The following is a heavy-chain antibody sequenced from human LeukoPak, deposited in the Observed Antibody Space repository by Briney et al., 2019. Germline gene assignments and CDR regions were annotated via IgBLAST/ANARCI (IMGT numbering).Heavy chain of an antibody. CDR2: ISSSSSYI. CDR1: GFTFSSYS. Sequence: GGSLGLSCAASGFTFSSYSMNWVRQAPGKGLEWVSSISSSSSYIYYADSVKGRFTISRDNAKNSLYLQMNSLRAEDTAVYYCARDPPYRWELLTFDYWGQGTLVTVSS. J-gene: IGHJ4*02. V-gene: IGHV3-21*01. D-gene: IGHD1-26*01. CDR3: ARDPPYRWELLTFDY.